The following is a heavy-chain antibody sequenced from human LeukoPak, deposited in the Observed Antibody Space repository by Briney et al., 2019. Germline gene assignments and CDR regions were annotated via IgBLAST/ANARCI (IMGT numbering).Heavy chain of an antibody. V-gene: IGHV4-30-2*01. J-gene: IGHJ4*02. CDR2: IYHSGSP. Sequence: SETLSLTCAVSGGSISSGGYSWSWIRQPPGKGLEWIGYIYHSGSPYYNPSLKNRVTISVDRSKNQFSLKLSSVTAADTAVYYCARESPTGYCSGDSCYYGGLDCWGQGTLVTVSS. CDR3: ARESPTGYCSGDSCYYGGLDC. D-gene: IGHD2-15*01. CDR1: GGSISSGGYS.